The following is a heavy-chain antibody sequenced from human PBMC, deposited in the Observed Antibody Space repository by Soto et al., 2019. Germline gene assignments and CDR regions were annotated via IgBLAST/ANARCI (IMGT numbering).Heavy chain of an antibody. CDR2: IYYSGST. V-gene: IGHV4-59*08. Sequence: SETLSLTCTVSGGSISSYYWSWIRQPPGKGLEWIGYIYYSGSTNYNPSLKSRVTISVDTSKNQFSLKLSSVAAADTAVYYCARLQNYYYYMEVWGKGTTVTVSS. CDR3: ARLQNYYYYMEV. J-gene: IGHJ6*03. CDR1: GGSISSYY.